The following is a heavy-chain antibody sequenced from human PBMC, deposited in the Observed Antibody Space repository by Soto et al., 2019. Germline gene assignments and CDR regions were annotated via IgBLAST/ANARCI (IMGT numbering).Heavy chain of an antibody. D-gene: IGHD5-12*01. Sequence: SVKVSCKASGGTFSSYAIIWVRQAPGQGLEWMGGIIPIFGTANYAQKFQGRVTITADESTSTAYMELSSLRSEDTAVYYCASRYSGYDTDDYWGQGTLVTVSS. J-gene: IGHJ4*02. V-gene: IGHV1-69*13. CDR1: GGTFSSYA. CDR2: IIPIFGTA. CDR3: ASRYSGYDTDDY.